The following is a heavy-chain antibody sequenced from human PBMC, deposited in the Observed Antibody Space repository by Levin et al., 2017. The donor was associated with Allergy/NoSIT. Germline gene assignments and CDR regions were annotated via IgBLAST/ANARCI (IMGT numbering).Heavy chain of an antibody. CDR1: GGSISSYY. D-gene: IGHD6-19*01. V-gene: IGHV4-59*08. Sequence: SETLSLTCTVSGGSISSYYWSWIRQPPGKGLEWIGCMYNSGSTNYNPSLNSRVTISVDTSKNQLSLKLSSVTAADTALYYCASTSYWLAFAYWGQGTLVTVSS. CDR3: ASTSYWLAFAY. J-gene: IGHJ4*01. CDR2: MYNSGST.